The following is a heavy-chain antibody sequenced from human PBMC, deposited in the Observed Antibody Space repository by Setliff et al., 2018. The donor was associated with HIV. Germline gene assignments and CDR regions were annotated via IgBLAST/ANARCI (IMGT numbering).Heavy chain of an antibody. V-gene: IGHV3-23*01. Sequence: GGSLRLSCSASGFTFNTYGMSWVRQAPGKGLEWVSVISGSGSGTFYADSVKGRFTISRDNSKNTLYLQMNRLRVDDTAVYYCAKSIRSYTPSPTFDYWGQGSLVTVSS. D-gene: IGHD2-2*02. CDR3: AKSIRSYTPSPTFDY. J-gene: IGHJ4*02. CDR1: GFTFNTYG. CDR2: ISGSGSGT.